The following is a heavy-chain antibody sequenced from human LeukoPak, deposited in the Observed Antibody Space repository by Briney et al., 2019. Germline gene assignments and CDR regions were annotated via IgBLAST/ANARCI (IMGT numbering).Heavy chain of an antibody. Sequence: PSQTLSLTCTVSGGSISSGGYYWSWIRQHPGKGLEWIGYIYYSGSTNYNPSLKSRVTISVDTSKNQFSLKLSSVTAADTAVYYCARLFGRGIPFDYWGQGTLVTVSS. CDR1: GGSISSGGYY. J-gene: IGHJ4*02. CDR2: IYYSGST. CDR3: ARLFGRGIPFDY. V-gene: IGHV4-31*03. D-gene: IGHD3/OR15-3a*01.